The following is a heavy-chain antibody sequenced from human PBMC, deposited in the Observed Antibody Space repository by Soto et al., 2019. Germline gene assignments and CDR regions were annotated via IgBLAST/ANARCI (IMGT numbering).Heavy chain of an antibody. CDR2: ISAYNGNT. V-gene: IGHV1-18*01. D-gene: IGHD6-13*01. J-gene: IGHJ4*02. Sequence: QVQLVQSGAEVKKPGASVKVSCKASGYTFTSYGISWVRQAPGQGLEWMGWISAYNGNTNYAQQLQGRAIMATHTSTSKAHMQLRSLRSDGTAVYSCARESSSSCHDYWGPGTLVTVSS. CDR1: GYTFTSYG. CDR3: ARESSSSCHDY.